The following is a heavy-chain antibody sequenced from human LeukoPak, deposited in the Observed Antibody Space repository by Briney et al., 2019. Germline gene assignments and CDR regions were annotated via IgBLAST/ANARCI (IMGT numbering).Heavy chain of an antibody. CDR3: ARTDSSGYPSYFGY. Sequence: SETLSLTCTVSGGSIGSYYWSWIRQPPGKGLEWIGYIYYSGSTNYNPSLKSRVTISVDTSKNQFSLKLSSVTAADTAVYYCARTDSSGYPSYFGYWGQGTLVTVSS. CDR1: GGSIGSYY. D-gene: IGHD3-22*01. V-gene: IGHV4-59*01. J-gene: IGHJ4*02. CDR2: IYYSGST.